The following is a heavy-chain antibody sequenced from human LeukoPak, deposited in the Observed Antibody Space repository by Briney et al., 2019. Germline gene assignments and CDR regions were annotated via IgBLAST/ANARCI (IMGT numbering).Heavy chain of an antibody. V-gene: IGHV3-48*04. CDR2: ISSSSSTI. D-gene: IGHD4-17*01. CDR3: ARDLLDYGDYFDY. J-gene: IGHJ4*02. Sequence: GGSLRLSCAASGFSFRSYSMNWVRQAPGKGLEWVSYISSSSSTIYYADSVKGRFTISRDNAKNSLYLQMNSLRAEDTAVYYCARDLLDYGDYFDYWGQGTLVTVSS. CDR1: GFSFRSYS.